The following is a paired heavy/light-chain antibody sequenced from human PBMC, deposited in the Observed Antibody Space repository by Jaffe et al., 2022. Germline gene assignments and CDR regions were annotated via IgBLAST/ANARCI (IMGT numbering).Light chain of an antibody. CDR2: EVS. CDR3: SSQRSSSIL. V-gene: IGLV2-14*01. Sequence: SALTQPASVSGSPGQSIIISCTGTSSDLDDYNYVSWYQHYPGKAPKLVISEVSNRPSGVSNRFSGSRSGNTASLTISGLQPEDEADYYCSSQRSSSILFGGGTKLTVL. CDR1: SSDLDDYNY. J-gene: IGLJ2*01.
Heavy chain of an antibody. CDR1: GFTFNNYA. CDR3: AKDAFYDFWTAYSFVDY. D-gene: IGHD3-3*01. J-gene: IGHJ4*02. CDR2: ISGSGDTI. V-gene: IGHV3-23*01. Sequence: EVQLLEAGGGLVQPGGSLRLSCAASGFTFNNYAMTWVRQAPGKGLEWVSSISGSGDTIYYSDSVKGRVTISRDNSMNTVYLQMNSLRVDDTAVYYCAKDAFYDFWTAYSFVDYWGQGTLVTVSS.